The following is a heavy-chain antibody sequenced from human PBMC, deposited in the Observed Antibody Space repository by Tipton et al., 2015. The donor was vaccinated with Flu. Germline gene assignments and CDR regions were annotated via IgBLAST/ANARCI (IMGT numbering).Heavy chain of an antibody. CDR3: ARLIAVAGLGDAFDI. D-gene: IGHD6-19*01. V-gene: IGHV4-34*01. CDR2: INHSGST. J-gene: IGHJ3*02. CDR1: GGSISSYY. Sequence: TLSLTCTVSGGSISSYYWSWIRQPPGKGLEWIGEINHSGSTNYNPSLKSRVTISVDTSKNQFSLKLSSVTAADTAVYYCARLIAVAGLGDAFDIWGQGTMVTDSS.